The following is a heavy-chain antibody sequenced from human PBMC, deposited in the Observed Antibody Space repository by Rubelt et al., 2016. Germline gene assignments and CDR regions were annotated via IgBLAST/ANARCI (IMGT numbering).Heavy chain of an antibody. V-gene: IGHV4-4*07. CDR3: ARNITMVRGVRYGAFDV. CDR2: IYTSGST. CDR1: GGSISSYY. J-gene: IGHJ3*01. Sequence: QVQLQESGPGLVKPSETLSLTCTVSGGSISSYYWSWIRQPPGKGLEWIGRIYTSGSTNYNPSLKSRVTMSVDTSKNQFPLNRISMTAADTAVYYCARNITMVRGVRYGAFDVWGQGTMVTVSS. D-gene: IGHD3-10*01.